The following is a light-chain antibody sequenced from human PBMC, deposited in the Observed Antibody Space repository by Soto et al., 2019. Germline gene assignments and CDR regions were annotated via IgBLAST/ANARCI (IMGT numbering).Light chain of an antibody. V-gene: IGKV3D-20*02. CDR2: GSS. J-gene: IGKJ2*01. Sequence: VLTQSPGTLSLSPGERATLSCRASQTLSSRHLAWYQQKPGQAPRLLIYGSSSRATDIPDRFSGSGSGTDFTLTISTLEPEDFAIYYCQQRSNWPYTFGQGTKLEIK. CDR1: QTLSSRH. CDR3: QQRSNWPYT.